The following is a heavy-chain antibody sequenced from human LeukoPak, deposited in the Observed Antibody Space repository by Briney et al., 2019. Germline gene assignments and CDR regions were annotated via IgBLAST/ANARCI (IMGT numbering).Heavy chain of an antibody. D-gene: IGHD4-17*01. CDR3: ARKTGYGAGIDV. CDR1: GFTVSGND. Sequence: GGSLRLSCAASGFTVSGNDMSWVRQAPGKGLEWVSSIDGGGGTYYTDSVKGRFTISRDNSMSTVYLQMNSPRAEDTAVYHCARKTGYGAGIDVWGRGTMVTVSS. CDR2: IDGGGGT. V-gene: IGHV3-53*01. J-gene: IGHJ3*01.